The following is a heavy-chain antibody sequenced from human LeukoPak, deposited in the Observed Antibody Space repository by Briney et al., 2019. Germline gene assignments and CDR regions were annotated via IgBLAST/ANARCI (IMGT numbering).Heavy chain of an antibody. J-gene: IGHJ5*02. Sequence: PSETLSLTCAVYGGSFSGYYWSWIRQPPGKGLEWIGEINHSGSTNYNPSLKSRVTISVDTSKNQFSLKLSSVTAADTAVYYCARTSRFDPWGQGTLVTVSS. CDR1: GGSFSGYY. CDR2: INHSGST. CDR3: ARTSRFDP. V-gene: IGHV4-34*01.